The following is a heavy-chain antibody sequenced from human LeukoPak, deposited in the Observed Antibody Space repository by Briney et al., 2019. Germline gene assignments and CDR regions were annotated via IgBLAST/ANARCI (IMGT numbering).Heavy chain of an antibody. Sequence: GGSLRLSCAASGFTFSSHAIHWVRQAPGKGLEWVAFISYDGSNEDYADSVTGRFTISRDNSKNTVYLQMNRLRAEDTAVYYCASKDNILTGYYWGALDYWGQGTLVTVSP. D-gene: IGHD3-9*01. CDR3: ASKDNILTGYYWGALDY. CDR2: ISYDGSNE. V-gene: IGHV3-30*04. CDR1: GFTFSSHA. J-gene: IGHJ4*02.